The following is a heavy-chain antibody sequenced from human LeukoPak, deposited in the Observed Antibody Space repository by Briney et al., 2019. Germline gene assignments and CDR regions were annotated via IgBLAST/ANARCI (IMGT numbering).Heavy chain of an antibody. V-gene: IGHV4-39*01. CDR1: GVSISSSNYY. CDR3: ARQRGSSSSWSDFDY. CDR2: IYYTGSA. Sequence: KPSETLSLTCTVSGVSISSSNYYWGWIRQPPGKGLEWIGSIYYTGSAYYNPSLKSRVTISVDTSKNQFSLKLTSVTAADTAAYYCARQRGSSSSWSDFDYWVQGTLVTVSS. D-gene: IGHD6-13*01. J-gene: IGHJ4*02.